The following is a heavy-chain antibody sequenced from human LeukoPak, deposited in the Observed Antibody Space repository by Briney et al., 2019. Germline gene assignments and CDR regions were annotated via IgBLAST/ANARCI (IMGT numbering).Heavy chain of an antibody. Sequence: GGSLRLSCAASGFTFSSYGMHWVRQAPGKGLEWVALIAHDGSYKHCADSVEGRFTISRDNSKNTLYLQMNSLRGEDTAVYYCASEVGPTEFDYWGQGTLVTVSS. CDR2: IAHDGSYK. CDR1: GFTFSSYG. V-gene: IGHV3-30*03. D-gene: IGHD1-26*01. CDR3: ASEVGPTEFDY. J-gene: IGHJ4*02.